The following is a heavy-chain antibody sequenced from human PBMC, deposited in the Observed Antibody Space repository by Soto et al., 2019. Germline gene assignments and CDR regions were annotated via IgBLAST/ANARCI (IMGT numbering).Heavy chain of an antibody. CDR3: ARGVYDSNGYSYP. CDR1: GFNFSSYE. D-gene: IGHD3-22*01. V-gene: IGHV3-48*03. CDR2: ISSSANRI. Sequence: GGSLRLSCAASGFNFSSYEMNWVRQAPGKGLGWISYISSSANRIYYADSVKGRFTISRDNPKNSLYLQMNSLRAEDTAVYYCARGVYDSNGYSYPWGQGTLVTVSS. J-gene: IGHJ5*02.